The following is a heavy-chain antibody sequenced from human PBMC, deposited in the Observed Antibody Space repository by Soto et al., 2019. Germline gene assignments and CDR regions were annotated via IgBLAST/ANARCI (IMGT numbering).Heavy chain of an antibody. V-gene: IGHV3-48*01. CDR1: GFTFSSYS. D-gene: IGHD1-26*01. J-gene: IGHJ4*02. CDR2: ISSSSSTI. Sequence: EEQLVESGGGLVQPGGSLRLSCAASGFTFSSYSMNWVRQAPGKGLEWVSYISSSSSTIYYADSVKGRFTISRDNAKNSLYLQMNSLRAEDTAVYYCARDIVGFFDYWGQGTLVTVSS. CDR3: ARDIVGFFDY.